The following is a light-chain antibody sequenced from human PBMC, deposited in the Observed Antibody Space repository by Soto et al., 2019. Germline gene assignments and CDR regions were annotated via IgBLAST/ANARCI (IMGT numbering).Light chain of an antibody. V-gene: IGLV1-51*01. J-gene: IGLJ3*02. CDR1: NSNIGNNY. CDR2: DNN. Sequence: QSVLTQPPSVSPAPGQKVTISCSGSNSNIGNNYVSWYQQLPGTAPKLLIYDNNKRPSGIPDRFSGSTSGTSATLGITGLQTGDEADYYCGTWDSSLGADWVFGGGTKLTVL. CDR3: GTWDSSLGADWV.